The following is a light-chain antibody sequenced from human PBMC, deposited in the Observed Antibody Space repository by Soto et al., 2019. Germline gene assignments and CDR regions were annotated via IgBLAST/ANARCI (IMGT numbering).Light chain of an antibody. CDR3: QQYNSYSKT. Sequence: ITQSPATLSASVRYRVTITCRASQSISSYLNWYQQKPGKAPKLLIYAASSLQSGVPSRFSGSGSGTEFTLTISSLQPDDFATYYCQQYNSYSKTFGQGTKVDIK. V-gene: IGKV1-39*01. CDR1: QSISSY. J-gene: IGKJ1*01. CDR2: AAS.